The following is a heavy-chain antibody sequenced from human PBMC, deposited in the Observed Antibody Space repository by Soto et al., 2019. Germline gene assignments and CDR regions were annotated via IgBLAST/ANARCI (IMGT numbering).Heavy chain of an antibody. Sequence: ASVKVSCKASGYTFTGYYMHWVGPAPGQGLEWMGWINPNSGGTNYAQKFQGRVTMTRDTYISTAYMELSRLRSDDTAVYYCATISVHGSGTFCGMEVWAPGTT. CDR1: GYTFTGYY. D-gene: IGHD3-10*01. CDR3: ATISVHGSGTFCGMEV. CDR2: INPNSGGT. V-gene: IGHV1-2*02. J-gene: IGHJ6*01.